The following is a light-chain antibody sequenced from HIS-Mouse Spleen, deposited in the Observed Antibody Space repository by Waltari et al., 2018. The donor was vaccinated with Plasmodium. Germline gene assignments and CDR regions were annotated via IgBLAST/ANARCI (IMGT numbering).Light chain of an antibody. CDR3: KQYNSYSPWT. V-gene: IGKV1-5*03. J-gene: IGKJ1*01. CDR1: QSISSW. CDR2: KAS. Sequence: DIQMTQSPSTLSASVGDRVTITCRASQSISSWLAWFQQKPGKAPKLLIYKASSVESGVPSRFSGSGSGTEVTLTISSLQPDDFATYYGKQYNSYSPWTFGQGTKVEIK.